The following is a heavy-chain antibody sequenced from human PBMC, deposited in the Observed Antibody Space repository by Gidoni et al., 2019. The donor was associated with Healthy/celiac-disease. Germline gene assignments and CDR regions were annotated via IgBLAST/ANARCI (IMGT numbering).Heavy chain of an antibody. CDR3: AKDRSSSYDFWSGFSHYYYYGMDV. D-gene: IGHD3-3*01. V-gene: IGHV3-23*01. CDR2: IRGSGGST. Sequence: EVQLLESGGGLVQPGGSLRLSCAASGFPFSRYSLSLVRPAPGKGLEWVSAIRGSGGSTYYADSVKGRFTISRDNSKNTLYLQMNSLRDEDTAVYYCAKDRSSSYDFWSGFSHYYYYGMDVWGQGTTVTVSS. J-gene: IGHJ6*02. CDR1: GFPFSRYS.